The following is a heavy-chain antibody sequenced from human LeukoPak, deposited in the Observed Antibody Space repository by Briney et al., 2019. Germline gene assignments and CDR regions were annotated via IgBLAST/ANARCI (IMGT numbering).Heavy chain of an antibody. V-gene: IGHV3-23*01. J-gene: IGHJ4*02. Sequence: GGSLRHSRGVSGFTFSSYAMSWVRQAPGKGLEWVSPISGSGGSTYYADSVKGRFTISRDNPKNTLSLQMSSLRAEDTAVYYCAKAGYSSSWSFFNSWGQGTLVTVSS. CDR1: GFTFSSYA. D-gene: IGHD6-13*01. CDR2: ISGSGGST. CDR3: AKAGYSSSWSFFNS.